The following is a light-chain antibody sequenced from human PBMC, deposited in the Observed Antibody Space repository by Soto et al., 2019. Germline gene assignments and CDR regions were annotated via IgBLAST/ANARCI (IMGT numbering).Light chain of an antibody. Sequence: IQLTQYPSSLSASVGDRVTITCRASQSISSYLNWYQQKPGKAPKLLIYAASSLQSGVPLRFSGSGSGTDFTLTISSLQPEDFATYYCQQSYSTSSLTFGGGTKVDIK. CDR2: AAS. CDR1: QSISSY. V-gene: IGKV1-39*01. CDR3: QQSYSTSSLT. J-gene: IGKJ4*01.